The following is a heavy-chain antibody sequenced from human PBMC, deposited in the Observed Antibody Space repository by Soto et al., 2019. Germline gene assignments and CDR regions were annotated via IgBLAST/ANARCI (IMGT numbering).Heavy chain of an antibody. J-gene: IGHJ4*02. CDR3: ARRGYSGYGLHYYFDY. V-gene: IGHV3-21*01. Sequence: EVQLVESGGGLVKPGGSLRLSCAASGFTFSSYSMNWVRQAPGKGLECVSSISSISSYIYYADSVKGRFTISRDNAKNSLYLQMNSLRAEDTAVYYCARRGYSGYGLHYYFDYWGQGTLVTVSS. D-gene: IGHD5-12*01. CDR1: GFTFSSYS. CDR2: ISSISSYI.